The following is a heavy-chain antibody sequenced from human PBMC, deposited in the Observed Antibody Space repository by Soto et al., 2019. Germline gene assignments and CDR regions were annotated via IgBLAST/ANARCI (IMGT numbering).Heavy chain of an antibody. CDR2: INHSGST. V-gene: IGHV4-34*01. CDR3: ARVEATRYYGMDV. Sequence: SQTLSLTCAVYGGSFSGLYWSRIRQPPGKGLEWIGEINHSGSTNSNPSLKSRVTISVDTSKNQFSLKLSSVTAADTAVYYCARVEATRYYGMDVWGQGTTVTVSS. J-gene: IGHJ6*02. CDR1: GGSFSGLY. D-gene: IGHD1-26*01.